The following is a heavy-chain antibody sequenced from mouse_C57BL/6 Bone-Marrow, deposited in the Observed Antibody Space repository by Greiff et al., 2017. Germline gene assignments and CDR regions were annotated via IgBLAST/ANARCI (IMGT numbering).Heavy chain of an antibody. CDR3: ARGSYDCDVDY. CDR1: GYTFTSYW. D-gene: IGHD2-4*01. J-gene: IGHJ2*01. V-gene: IGHV1-55*01. Sequence: QVQLQQPGAELVKPGASVKMSCKASGYTFTSYWITWVKQRPGQGLEWIGDIYPGSGSTNYNEKFKSKATLTVDTSSSTAYLQLSSLTSEDSAVYYCARGSYDCDVDYWGQGTTLTVSS. CDR2: IYPGSGST.